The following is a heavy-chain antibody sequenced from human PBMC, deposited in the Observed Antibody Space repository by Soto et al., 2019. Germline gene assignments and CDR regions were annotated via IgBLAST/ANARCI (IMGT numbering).Heavy chain of an antibody. D-gene: IGHD2-2*01. V-gene: IGHV1-69*13. CDR1: GGTFGSYA. J-gene: IGHJ4*02. Sequence: GASVKVSCKASGGTFGSYAIRWVRQAPGQGLEWMGGIIPIFGTANYAQKFQGRVTITADESTSTAYMELSSLRSEDTAVYYCASPHHCSSTSCYRSAPFDYWGQGTLVTVSS. CDR3: ASPHHCSSTSCYRSAPFDY. CDR2: IIPIFGTA.